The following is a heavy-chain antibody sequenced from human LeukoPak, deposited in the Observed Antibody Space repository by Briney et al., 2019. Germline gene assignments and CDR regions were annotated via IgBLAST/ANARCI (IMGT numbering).Heavy chain of an antibody. J-gene: IGHJ4*02. Sequence: PSETLSLTCAVYGGSFSGYYWGWIRQPPGKGLEWIGEINHSGSTNYNPSLKSRVTISVDTSKNQFSLKLSSVTAADTAVYYCARLFGSSSHTANPVHFDYWGQGTLVTVSS. D-gene: IGHD6-13*01. CDR2: INHSGST. V-gene: IGHV4-34*01. CDR1: GGSFSGYY. CDR3: ARLFGSSSHTANPVHFDY.